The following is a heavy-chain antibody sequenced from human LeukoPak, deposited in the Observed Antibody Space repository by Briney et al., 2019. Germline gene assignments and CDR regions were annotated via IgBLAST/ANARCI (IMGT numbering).Heavy chain of an antibody. J-gene: IGHJ4*02. D-gene: IGHD2-21*02. CDR2: ISGSGDNT. CDR3: AKDFVVVPGNVNYFDS. V-gene: IGHV3-23*01. Sequence: GGSLRLSCAVSGFTFSNYATSWVRQAPGKGLEWVSAISGSGDNTYYADSVKGRFTVSRDNSKNTLYVQMKSLRGEDTAIYYCAKDFVVVPGNVNYFDSWGQGTLVTVSS. CDR1: GFTFSNYA.